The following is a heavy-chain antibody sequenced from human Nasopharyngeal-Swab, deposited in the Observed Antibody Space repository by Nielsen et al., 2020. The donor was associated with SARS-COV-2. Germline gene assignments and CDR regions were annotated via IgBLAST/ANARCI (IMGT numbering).Heavy chain of an antibody. CDR3: ARGQAYYYGSGSRYYYYYYMDV. V-gene: IGHV4-59*12. J-gene: IGHJ6*03. CDR2: IYYSGST. D-gene: IGHD3-10*01. Sequence: VRQMPGKGMEWIGYIYYSGSTNYNPSLKSRVTISVDTSKNQFSLKLSSVTAADTAVYYCARGQAYYYGSGSRYYYYYYMDVWGKGTTVTVSS.